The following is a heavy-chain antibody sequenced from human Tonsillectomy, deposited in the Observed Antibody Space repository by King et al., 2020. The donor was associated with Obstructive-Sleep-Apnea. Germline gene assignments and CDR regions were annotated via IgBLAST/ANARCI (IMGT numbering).Heavy chain of an antibody. D-gene: IGHD1-26*01. Sequence: QLVQSGGGLVQPGGSLRLSCAASGFSFSSYWMSWVRQAPGKGLEWVANINEDGSEIYYVDSVKGRFTISRDNAENSLYLQMNRLRAEDTAVYYCARAGDVGAVDYWGQGTLVTVSS. CDR1: GFSFSSYW. V-gene: IGHV3-7*01. J-gene: IGHJ4*02. CDR3: ARAGDVGAVDY. CDR2: INEDGSEI.